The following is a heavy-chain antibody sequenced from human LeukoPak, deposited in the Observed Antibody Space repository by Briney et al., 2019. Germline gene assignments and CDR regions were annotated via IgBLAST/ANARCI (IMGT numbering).Heavy chain of an antibody. J-gene: IGHJ4*02. V-gene: IGHV1-18*01. CDR1: GYTFTSYG. CDR3: ARDSESGYEFLRDY. D-gene: IGHD5-12*01. Sequence: GASVKVSCKASGYTFTSYGISWVRQAPGQGLEWMGWISAYNGNTNYAQKLQGRVTMTTDTSTSTVYMELRSLRSDDTAVYYCARDSESGYEFLRDYWGQGTLVTVSS. CDR2: ISAYNGNT.